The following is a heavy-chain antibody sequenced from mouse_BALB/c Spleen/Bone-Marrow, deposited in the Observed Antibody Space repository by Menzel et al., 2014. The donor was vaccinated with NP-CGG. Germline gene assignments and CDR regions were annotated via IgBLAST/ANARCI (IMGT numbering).Heavy chain of an antibody. Sequence: DVHLVESGGGLVKSGGSLKLSCAASGFSFNSYGMSWVRQTPENRLEWVATISGGGSYTFYPDSVKGRFTISRDNAKNNLYLQLSSLRSEDTALYYCARHAYYDQTEVSFVYWGQGTLVTVSA. V-gene: IGHV5-9-2*01. D-gene: IGHD2-4*01. CDR1: GFSFNSYG. CDR2: ISGGGSYT. CDR3: ARHAYYDQTEVSFVY. J-gene: IGHJ3*01.